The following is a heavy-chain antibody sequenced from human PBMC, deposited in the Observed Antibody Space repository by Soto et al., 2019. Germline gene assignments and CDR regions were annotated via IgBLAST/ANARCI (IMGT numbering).Heavy chain of an antibody. Sequence: QVQLQESGPGLVKASETLSLTCTVSGGSISTDYWSWIRQPPGKRLEYIWFIYNGGSPNYSPSLESRVTISPDTSKNQFSLTLSSLTAADTAVYYCARGDWFLRGCGIDVWGRGTTVTVS. D-gene: IGHD3-9*01. J-gene: IGHJ6*02. V-gene: IGHV4-59*01. CDR2: IYNGGSP. CDR3: ARGDWFLRGCGIDV. CDR1: GGSISTDY.